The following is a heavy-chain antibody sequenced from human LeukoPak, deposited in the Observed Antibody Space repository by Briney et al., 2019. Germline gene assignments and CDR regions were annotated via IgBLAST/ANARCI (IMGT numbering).Heavy chain of an antibody. CDR1: GFTFSSYG. J-gene: IGHJ4*02. CDR2: MSFDGGDK. D-gene: IGHD2-8*02. V-gene: IGHV3-30*18. Sequence: PGGSLRLSCAASGFTFSSYGMHWVRQAPGKGLEWVALMSFDGGDKYFADSVKGRFTISRDNSKNTLYLHMSDLRAEDTALYYCAKDLAGGNVPDSWGQGALVTVYS. CDR3: AKDLAGGNVPDS.